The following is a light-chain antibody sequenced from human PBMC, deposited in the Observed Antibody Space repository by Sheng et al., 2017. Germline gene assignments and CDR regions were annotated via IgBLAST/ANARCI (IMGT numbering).Light chain of an antibody. V-gene: IGKV1-5*03. J-gene: IGKJ1*01. CDR3: QQYDNYSPT. Sequence: DIQMTQSPSTLSAYVGDRVTITCRASQNIGRWLAWYQKKPGKPPKLLIYESSSLEGGVPSRFSGFGFGTEFTLTISSLQPDDFASYYCQQYDNYSPTFGQGTKVE. CDR2: ESS. CDR1: QNIGRW.